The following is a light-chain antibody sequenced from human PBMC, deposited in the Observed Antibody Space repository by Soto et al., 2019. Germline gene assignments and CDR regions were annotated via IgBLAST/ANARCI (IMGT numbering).Light chain of an antibody. Sequence: QAVVTQPPSASGSPGQSVTISCTGTSSEVGGYNYVSWYQQYPGKVPKLMVYEVNKRPSGVPDRFSGSKSGNTASLTVSGLQADDEADYYCTSYAGGNNVFGTGTKLTVL. V-gene: IGLV2-8*01. CDR2: EVN. CDR3: TSYAGGNNV. CDR1: SSEVGGYNY. J-gene: IGLJ1*01.